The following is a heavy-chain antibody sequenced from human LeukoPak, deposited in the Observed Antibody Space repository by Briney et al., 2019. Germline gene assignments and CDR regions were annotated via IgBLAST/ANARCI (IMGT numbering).Heavy chain of an antibody. Sequence: PGGSLRLSCAASGFTFSSYGMHWVRQAPGKGLEWVAVISYDGFHQYYAESEKGRFTISRDNAKNSLYLHMDSLRAEDTAVYYCARGAYSSGWAYFDHWGQGTLVTVSS. CDR3: ARGAYSSGWAYFDH. V-gene: IGHV3-33*08. J-gene: IGHJ4*02. CDR1: GFTFSSYG. D-gene: IGHD6-19*01. CDR2: ISYDGFHQ.